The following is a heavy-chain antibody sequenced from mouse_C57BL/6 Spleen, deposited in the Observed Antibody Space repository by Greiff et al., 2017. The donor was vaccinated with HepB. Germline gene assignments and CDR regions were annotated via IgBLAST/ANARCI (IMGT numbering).Heavy chain of an antibody. CDR3: TRGPNYGSSYGDY. Sequence: VKLVESGAELVRPGASVTLSCKASGYTFTDYEMHWVKQTPVHGLEWIGAIDPETGGTAYNQKFKGKAILTADKSSSTAYMELRSLTSEDSAVYYCTRGPNYGSSYGDYWGQGTTLTVSS. CDR1: GYTFTDYE. D-gene: IGHD1-1*01. J-gene: IGHJ2*01. V-gene: IGHV1-15*01. CDR2: IDPETGGT.